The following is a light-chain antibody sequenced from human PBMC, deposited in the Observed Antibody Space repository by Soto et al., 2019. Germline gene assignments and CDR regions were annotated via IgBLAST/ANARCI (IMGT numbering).Light chain of an antibody. CDR1: RSISSW. J-gene: IGKJ1*01. V-gene: IGKV1-5*03. CDR2: KAS. CDR3: QQYNSYPRT. Sequence: DIQMTQSPSTLSASVGDRVTITCRASRSISSWLAWYQQKPGKAPKLLIYKASSLESGVPSRFSGSGSGTEFTLTISSLQPDDFATYYCQQYNSYPRTVGQGTKVDIK.